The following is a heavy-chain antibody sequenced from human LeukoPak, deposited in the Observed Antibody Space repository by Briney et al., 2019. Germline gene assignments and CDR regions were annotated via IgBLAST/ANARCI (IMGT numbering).Heavy chain of an antibody. CDR3: ARSTPRDYYYYYYMDV. CDR2: IIPIFGTA. CDR1: GGTFSSYA. D-gene: IGHD2-2*01. J-gene: IGHJ6*03. V-gene: IGHV1-69*05. Sequence: ASVKVSCKASGGTFSSYAISWVRQAPGQGLEWMGGIIPIFGTANYAQKFQGRVTITTDESTSTAYMELSSLRSEDTAVYYCARSTPRDYYYYYYMDVWGKGTTVTVSS.